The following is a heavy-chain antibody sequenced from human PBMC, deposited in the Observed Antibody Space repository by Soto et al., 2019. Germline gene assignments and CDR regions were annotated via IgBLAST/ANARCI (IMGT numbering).Heavy chain of an antibody. V-gene: IGHV4-59*12. J-gene: IGHJ6*03. CDR1: DGSISSYY. CDR3: ARGGISHWAYFYYMDV. D-gene: IGHD2-21*01. Sequence: SETLSLTCTVSDGSISSYYWGWIRQPPGKGLEWIGDIFYTGSTNYNPSLKSRVTMSVDTSKNQFSLTLNSVTAADTATYYCARGGISHWAYFYYMDVWDRGTTVTVSS. CDR2: IFYTGST.